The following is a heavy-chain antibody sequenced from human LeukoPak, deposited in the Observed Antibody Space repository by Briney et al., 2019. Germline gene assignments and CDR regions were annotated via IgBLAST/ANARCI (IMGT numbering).Heavy chain of an antibody. CDR3: AKEDSGWSPFDY. CDR2: ISSSSSYI. Sequence: GGSLRLSCAASGFTFSSYSMNWVRQAPGKGLEWVSSISSSSSYIYYADSVKGRFTISRDNAKNSLYLQMNSLRAEDTAVYYCAKEDSGWSPFDYWGQGTLVTVSS. D-gene: IGHD6-19*01. V-gene: IGHV3-21*04. CDR1: GFTFSSYS. J-gene: IGHJ4*02.